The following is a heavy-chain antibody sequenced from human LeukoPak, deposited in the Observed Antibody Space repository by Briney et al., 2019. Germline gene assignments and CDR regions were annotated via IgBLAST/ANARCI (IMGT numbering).Heavy chain of an antibody. V-gene: IGHV4-34*01. CDR3: ARGLSYDYVWGSYRRPKYFDY. D-gene: IGHD3-16*02. CDR2: INHSGST. J-gene: IGHJ4*02. Sequence: SETLSLTCAVYGGSFSGYYWSWIREPPGKGLEWIGEINHSGSTNYNPSLKNRVTISVDTSKNQFSLKLSSVTAADTAVYYCARGLSYDYVWGSYRRPKYFDYWGQGTLVTVSS. CDR1: GGSFSGYY.